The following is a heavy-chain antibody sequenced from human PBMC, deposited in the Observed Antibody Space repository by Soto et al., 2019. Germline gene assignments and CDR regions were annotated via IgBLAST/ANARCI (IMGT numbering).Heavy chain of an antibody. CDR3: AKAQGRWMATINTFDY. D-gene: IGHD5-12*01. J-gene: IGHJ4*02. Sequence: GGSLRLSCAASGFTFDDYAMHWVRQAPGKGLEWVSGISWNSGSIGYADSVKGRFTISRDNAKSSLYLQMNSLRAEDTALYYCAKAQGRWMATINTFDYWGQGTLVTVSS. CDR2: ISWNSGSI. CDR1: GFTFDDYA. V-gene: IGHV3-9*01.